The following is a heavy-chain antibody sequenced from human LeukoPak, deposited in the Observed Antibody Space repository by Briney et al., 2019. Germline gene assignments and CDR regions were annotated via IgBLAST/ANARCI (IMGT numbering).Heavy chain of an antibody. J-gene: IGHJ4*02. CDR3: VKGELMAPFDY. CDR1: GFTFSSYA. V-gene: IGHV3-64D*06. CDR2: ISSNGGST. Sequence: GGSLRLSCSASGFTFSSYAMHWVRQAPGKGLEYVSAISSNGGSTYYADSVKGRFTISRGNSKNTLYLQMSSLRAEDTAVYYCVKGELMAPFDYWGQGTLVTVSS. D-gene: IGHD1-7*01.